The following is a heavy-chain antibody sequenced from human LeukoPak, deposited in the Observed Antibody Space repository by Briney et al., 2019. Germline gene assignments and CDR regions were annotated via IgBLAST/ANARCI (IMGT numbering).Heavy chain of an antibody. CDR1: GLPFTNAW. CDR2: IKSNLDGGTV. Sequence: GGSLRLSCAASGLPFTNAWMNWVRQAPGKGLEWVGRIKSNLDGGTVDYIAPVKGRFTIPRDDSKNTLYLQLNSLKTEDTAIYYCTSDPLIQGGVDYWGQGTLVSVSS. D-gene: IGHD3-16*01. V-gene: IGHV3-15*01. J-gene: IGHJ4*02. CDR3: TSDPLIQGGVDY.